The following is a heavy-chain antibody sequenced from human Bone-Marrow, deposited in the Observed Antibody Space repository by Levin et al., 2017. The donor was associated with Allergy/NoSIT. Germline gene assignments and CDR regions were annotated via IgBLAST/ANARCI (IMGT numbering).Heavy chain of an antibody. J-gene: IGHJ2*01. D-gene: IGHD7-27*01. CDR3: ARPAYTGDLWHFDL. V-gene: IGHV5-51*01. CDR2: IYAGDSDT. CDR1: GYSFGNYG. Sequence: KVSCKASGYSFGNYGIGWVRQMPGKGLEWMGIIYAGDSDTRYNPSFQGQVTISVDKSIRTTYLQWGSLKASDTAIYYCARPAYTGDLWHFDLWGRGTQVTVSS.